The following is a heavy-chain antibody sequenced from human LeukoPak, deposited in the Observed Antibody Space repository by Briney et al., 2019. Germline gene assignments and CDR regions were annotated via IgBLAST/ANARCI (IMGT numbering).Heavy chain of an antibody. CDR3: ARVGDYYDSSGYSWFDP. V-gene: IGHV1-18*01. D-gene: IGHD3-22*01. CDR2: ISAYNGNT. CDR1: GYTFTSYG. Sequence: ASVKASCKASGYTFTSYGISWVRQAPGQGLEWMGWISAYNGNTNYAQKLQGRVTMTTDTSTSTAYMELRSLRSDDTAVYYCARVGDYYDSSGYSWFDPWGQGTLVTVSS. J-gene: IGHJ5*02.